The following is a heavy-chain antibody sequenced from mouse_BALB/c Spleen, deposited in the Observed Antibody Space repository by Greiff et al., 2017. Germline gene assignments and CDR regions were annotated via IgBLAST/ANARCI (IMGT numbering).Heavy chain of an antibody. CDR1: GFTFSDYY. D-gene: IGHD2-1*01. CDR3: ARDRDGNYGFAY. V-gene: IGHV5-4*02. CDR2: ISDGGSYT. J-gene: IGHJ3*01. Sequence: EVKLMESGGGLVKPGGSLKLSCAASGFTFSDYYMYWVRQTPEKRLEWVATISDGGSYTYYPDSVKGRFTISRDNAKNNLYVQMSSLKSEDTAMYYCARDRDGNYGFAYWGQGTLVTVSA.